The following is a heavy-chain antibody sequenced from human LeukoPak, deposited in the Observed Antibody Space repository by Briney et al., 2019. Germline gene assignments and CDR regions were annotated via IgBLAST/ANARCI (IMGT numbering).Heavy chain of an antibody. D-gene: IGHD6-6*01. CDR3: ARQKRGDSSSSSWFDP. J-gene: IGHJ5*02. CDR1: GGSISSSR. CDR2: IFYTGRT. V-gene: IGHV4-59*08. Sequence: TSETLSLTCTVSGGSISSSRWGWIRQPPGKGLEWIGYIFYTGRTNYNPSVESRVTISVDTSKNQFSLRLSSVTAADTALYYCARQKRGDSSSSSWFDPWGQGTLVAVSS.